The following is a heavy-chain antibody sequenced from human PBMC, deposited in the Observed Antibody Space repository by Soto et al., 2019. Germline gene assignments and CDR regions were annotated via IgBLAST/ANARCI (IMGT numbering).Heavy chain of an antibody. Sequence: SETLSLTCTVSGGSISSYYWSWIRQPPGKGLEWIGYIYYSGSTNYNPSLKSRVTISVDTSKNQFSLKLSSVTAADTAVYYCARGRYRSRWKRTMWFDPWGQGTLVTVSS. V-gene: IGHV4-59*01. CDR3: ARGRYRSRWKRTMWFDP. CDR2: IYYSGST. CDR1: GGSISSYY. J-gene: IGHJ5*02. D-gene: IGHD6-13*01.